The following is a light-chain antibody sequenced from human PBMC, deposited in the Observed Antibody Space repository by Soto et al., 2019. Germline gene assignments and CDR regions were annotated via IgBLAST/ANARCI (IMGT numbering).Light chain of an antibody. CDR3: QQSNNWPPLT. CDR1: QSVAGN. V-gene: IGKV3-15*01. CDR2: GVS. Sequence: EIVMTQSPATLSVSPGETATLSCRASQSVAGNLAWYQQKPGQPPRLLLYGVSTRATGVPARFSGSASETDFSLTISSLQIEDFALYYCQQSNNWPPLTFGGGTKVEIK. J-gene: IGKJ4*01.